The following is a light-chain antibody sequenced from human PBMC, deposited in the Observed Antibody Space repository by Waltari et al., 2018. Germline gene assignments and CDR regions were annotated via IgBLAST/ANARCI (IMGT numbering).Light chain of an antibody. V-gene: IGLV3-21*02. CDR1: DIGYKR. Sequence: SYVLTQPPSVSVAPGQTARITREGTDIGYKRVASYHQRPGQAPVLVLQENRDRPSGNPERISGSNSVNMATLSISRVEAGDEADYYCQVWDSRSDHVVFGGGTKLTVL. J-gene: IGLJ2*01. CDR2: ENR. CDR3: QVWDSRSDHVV.